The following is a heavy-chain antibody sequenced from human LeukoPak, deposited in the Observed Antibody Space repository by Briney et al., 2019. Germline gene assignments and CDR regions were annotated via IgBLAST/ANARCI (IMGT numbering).Heavy chain of an antibody. CDR1: GGTISSGSYY. V-gene: IGHV4-61*02. J-gene: IGHJ3*02. CDR3: ARESTETGQWQVLFDI. D-gene: IGHD6-19*01. CDR2: IYTSGST. Sequence: PSETLSLTCTVSGGTISSGSYYWSWIRQPAGKGLEWIGRIYTSGSTNYNPSLKSRVTISVDTSKNQFSLKLSSVTAADTAVYYCARESTETGQWQVLFDIWGRGTMVTVSS.